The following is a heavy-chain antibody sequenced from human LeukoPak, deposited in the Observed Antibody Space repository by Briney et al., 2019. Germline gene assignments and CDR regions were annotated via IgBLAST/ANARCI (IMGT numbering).Heavy chain of an antibody. V-gene: IGHV1-18*01. CDR2: ISAYNGNT. Sequence: ASVKVSCKASGYTFTSYGISWVRQAPGQGLEWMGWISAYNGNTNYAQKLQGRVTMTTDTSTSTAYMELRSLRSDDTAVYYCARVARGSFYYYGMDFWGQGTTVTVSS. D-gene: IGHD3-10*01. J-gene: IGHJ6*02. CDR3: ARVARGSFYYYGMDF. CDR1: GYTFTSYG.